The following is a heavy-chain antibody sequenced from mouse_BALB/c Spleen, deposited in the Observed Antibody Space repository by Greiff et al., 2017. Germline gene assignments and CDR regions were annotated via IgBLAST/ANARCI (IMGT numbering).Heavy chain of an antibody. Sequence: EGKLVESGGGLVQPGGSLKLSCAASGFTFSSYTMSWVRQTPEKRLEWVAYISNGGGSTYYPDTVKGRFTISRDNAKNTLYLQMSSLKSEDTAMYYCARRVTYYFDYWGQGTTLTVSS. V-gene: IGHV5-12-2*01. CDR3: ARRVTYYFDY. CDR2: ISNGGGST. J-gene: IGHJ2*01. D-gene: IGHD2-3*01. CDR1: GFTFSSYT.